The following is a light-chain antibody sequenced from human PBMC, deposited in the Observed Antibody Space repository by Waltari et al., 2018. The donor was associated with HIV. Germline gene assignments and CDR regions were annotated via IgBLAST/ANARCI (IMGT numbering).Light chain of an antibody. CDR2: ENN. J-gene: IGLJ2*01. Sequence: QSVLTQPPAVSAAPGQRVNFSCSGSSPNIQNNYVSWYQHIPGTAPKLLIFENNERPSGIPDRFSGSKSGTSATLAVTGLQIGDEADYYCATWDTDLIGVVFGGGTKLTVL. V-gene: IGLV1-51*02. CDR1: SPNIQNNY. CDR3: ATWDTDLIGVV.